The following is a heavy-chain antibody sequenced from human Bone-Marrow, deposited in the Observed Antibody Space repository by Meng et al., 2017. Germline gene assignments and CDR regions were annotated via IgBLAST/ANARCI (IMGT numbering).Heavy chain of an antibody. V-gene: IGHV1-69*06. CDR2: IIPIFGTA. CDR3: AREGIGEGVVDY. D-gene: IGHD3-22*01. CDR1: GGTFSSYA. J-gene: IGHJ4*02. Sequence: VQLVPAGAEVKKPGSSGKVSCKASGGTFSSYAISWVRQAPGQGLEWMGGIIPIFGTANYAQKFQGRVTITADKSTSTAYMELSSLRSEDTAVYYCAREGIGEGVVDYWGQGILVTVSS.